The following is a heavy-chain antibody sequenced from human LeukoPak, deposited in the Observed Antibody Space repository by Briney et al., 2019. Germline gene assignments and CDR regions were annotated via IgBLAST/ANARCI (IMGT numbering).Heavy chain of an antibody. Sequence: ASVKVSCKASGGTFSSYAISWVRQAPGQGLEWMGRIIPILGIANYAQKFQGRVTITADKSTSTAYMELRSLRSDDTAVYYCARVNRFWSGQTMDGMDVWGQGTTVTVSS. D-gene: IGHD3-3*01. V-gene: IGHV1-69*04. CDR3: ARVNRFWSGQTMDGMDV. CDR1: GGTFSSYA. CDR2: IIPILGIA. J-gene: IGHJ6*02.